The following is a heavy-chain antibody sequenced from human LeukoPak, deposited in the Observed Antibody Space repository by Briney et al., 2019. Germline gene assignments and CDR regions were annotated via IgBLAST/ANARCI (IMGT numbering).Heavy chain of an antibody. J-gene: IGHJ3*02. D-gene: IGHD5-18*01. CDR2: IYHSGSS. V-gene: IGHV4-38-2*02. CDR1: GYSISNGYY. CDR3: ARVGGNGYSYGPLAFDI. Sequence: PSETLSLTRTVSGYSISNGYYRGWIRQPPGKGLEWTGSIYHSGSSHYHPSLKSRITISVYTSKKQFSLKLSSVTATGTGVYYCARVGGNGYSYGPLAFDIWGQGTMVTVSS.